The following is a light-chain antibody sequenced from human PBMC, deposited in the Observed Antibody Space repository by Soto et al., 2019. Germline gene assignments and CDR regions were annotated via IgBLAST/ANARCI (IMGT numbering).Light chain of an antibody. Sequence: QSVMTQPPSVSAAPGQKVTISCSGSSSNIGGNSVSWYQQLPGTAPKLLIYDDDKRPSGIPDRFSGSKSGTSATLGITGFQTGDEAAYYCGSWDSSLSAYVFGTGTKLTVL. CDR1: SSNIGGNS. J-gene: IGLJ1*01. CDR2: DDD. CDR3: GSWDSSLSAYV. V-gene: IGLV1-51*01.